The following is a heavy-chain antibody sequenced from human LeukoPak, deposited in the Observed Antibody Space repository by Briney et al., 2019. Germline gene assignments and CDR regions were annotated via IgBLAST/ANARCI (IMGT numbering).Heavy chain of an antibody. CDR1: GFTFSSYA. CDR3: ARPFGGGKGFFDY. J-gene: IGHJ4*02. CDR2: ISGGGGST. D-gene: IGHD4-23*01. Sequence: GGSLRLSCAASGFTFSSYAMSWVRQAPGKGLEWVSAISGGGGSTYYADSVKGRFTISRDNSKNTLYLQMNSLRAEDTAVYYCARPFGGGKGFFDYWGQGTLVTVSS. V-gene: IGHV3-23*01.